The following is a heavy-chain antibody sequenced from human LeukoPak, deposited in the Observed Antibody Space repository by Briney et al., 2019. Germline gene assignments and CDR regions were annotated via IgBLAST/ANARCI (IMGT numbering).Heavy chain of an antibody. CDR1: GFTISNAW. D-gene: IGHD3-3*01. V-gene: IGHV3-15*01. CDR3: TTDPGAKKPYYDFWSCYSAYYFDY. CDR2: IKSKTDGGTT. Sequence: PGGSLRLSCAASGFTISNAWMSWVRQAPGKGLEWVGRIKSKTDGGTTDYAAPVKGRFTISRDDSKNTLYLQMNSLKTEDTAVYYCTTDPGAKKPYYDFWSCYSAYYFDYWGQGTLVTVSS. J-gene: IGHJ4*02.